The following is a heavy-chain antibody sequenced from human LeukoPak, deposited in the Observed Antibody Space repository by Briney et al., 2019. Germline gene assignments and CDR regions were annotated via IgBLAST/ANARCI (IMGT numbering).Heavy chain of an antibody. J-gene: IGHJ4*02. CDR1: GYTFASYG. Sequence: ASVKVSCKASGYTFASYGISWVRQAPGQGLEWMGWITAYNGKTNYAQKLQGRVTMTTDTSTSTAYMELRSLRSDDTAVYYCARDSHCSGGSCHFDYWGQGTLVTVSS. V-gene: IGHV1-18*01. CDR3: ARDSHCSGGSCHFDY. CDR2: ITAYNGKT. D-gene: IGHD2-15*01.